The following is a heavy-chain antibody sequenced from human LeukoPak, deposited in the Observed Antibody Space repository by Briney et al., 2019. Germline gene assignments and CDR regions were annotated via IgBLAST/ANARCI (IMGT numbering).Heavy chain of an antibody. J-gene: IGHJ4*02. CDR3: ARQYREMATIREADY. Sequence: SETLTLTCTVSGGSISGYYWSWIRQPPGKGLEWIGYIYYSGSTNYNPSLKSRVTISVDTSKNQFSLKLSSVTAADTAVYYCARQYREMATIREADYWGQGTLVTVSS. CDR2: IYYSGST. CDR1: GGSISGYY. V-gene: IGHV4-59*08. D-gene: IGHD5-24*01.